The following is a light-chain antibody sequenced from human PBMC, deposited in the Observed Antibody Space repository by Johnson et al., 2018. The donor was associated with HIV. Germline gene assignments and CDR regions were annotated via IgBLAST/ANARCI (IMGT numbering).Light chain of an antibody. CDR3: ETWDSSLSGYYV. CDR2: ENN. J-gene: IGLJ1*01. Sequence: QSVLTQPPSVSVAPGQKVTISCSGSSSNIGNNYVSWYQQLPGTAPKLLIYENNKRPSGIPDRFSASKSGTSATLGITGLQTGDEADYYCETWDSSLSGYYVFGTGTKLTVL. CDR1: SSNIGNNY. V-gene: IGLV1-51*02.